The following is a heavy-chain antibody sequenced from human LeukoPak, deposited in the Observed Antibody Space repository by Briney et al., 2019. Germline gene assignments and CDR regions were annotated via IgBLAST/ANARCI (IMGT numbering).Heavy chain of an antibody. Sequence: SETLSLTCAVYGGSFSGYYWSWIRQPPGKGLEWIGEISHSGSTNYNPSLKSRVTISVDTSKNQFSLKLSSVTVADTAVYYCARTLFGVRYYYYYMDVWGKGTTVTVSS. V-gene: IGHV4-34*01. CDR3: ARTLFGVRYYYYYMDV. D-gene: IGHD3-10*01. CDR1: GGSFSGYY. J-gene: IGHJ6*03. CDR2: ISHSGST.